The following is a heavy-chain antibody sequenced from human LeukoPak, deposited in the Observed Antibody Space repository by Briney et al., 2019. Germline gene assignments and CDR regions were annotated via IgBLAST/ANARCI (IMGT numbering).Heavy chain of an antibody. J-gene: IGHJ4*02. CDR1: GFTFSSYA. D-gene: IGHD2-2*01. CDR3: ARSKGYCSSTSCYYFDY. Sequence: PGRSLRLSCAASGFTFSSYAMHWVRQAPGKGLEYVSAISSNGGSTYYANSVKGRFTISRDNSKNTLYLQMGSLRAEDMAVYYCARSKGYCSSTSCYYFDYWGQGTLVTVSS. V-gene: IGHV3-64*01. CDR2: ISSNGGST.